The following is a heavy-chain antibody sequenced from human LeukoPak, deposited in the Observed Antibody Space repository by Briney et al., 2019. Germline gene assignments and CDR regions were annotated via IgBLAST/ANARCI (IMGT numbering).Heavy chain of an antibody. D-gene: IGHD2-15*01. V-gene: IGHV3-7*01. CDR2: INKDGSET. CDR3: VRELVVGPAEYFQN. Sequence: GGSLRLSCVASGFTLSNYWMAWIRHAPGRGLEWVANINKDGSETYYLDSVRGRFTISRDNAKNSLYLQMNTLGAEDTAVYYCVRELVVGPAEYFQNWGQGTLVTVSS. CDR1: GFTLSNYW. J-gene: IGHJ1*01.